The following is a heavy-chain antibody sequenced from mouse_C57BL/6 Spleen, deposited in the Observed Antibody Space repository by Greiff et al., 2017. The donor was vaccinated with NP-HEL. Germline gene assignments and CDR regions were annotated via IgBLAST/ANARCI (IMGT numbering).Heavy chain of an antibody. CDR2: IWSGGST. D-gene: IGHD1-2*01. CDR3: ARTGGTTALYYFDY. Sequence: VQLVESGPGLVQPSQSLSITCTVSGFSLTSYGVHWVRQSPGKGLEWLGVIWSGGSTDYNAAFISRLSISKDNSKSQVFFKMNSLQADDTAIYYCARTGGTTALYYFDYWGQGTTLTVSS. CDR1: GFSLTSYG. V-gene: IGHV2-2*01. J-gene: IGHJ2*01.